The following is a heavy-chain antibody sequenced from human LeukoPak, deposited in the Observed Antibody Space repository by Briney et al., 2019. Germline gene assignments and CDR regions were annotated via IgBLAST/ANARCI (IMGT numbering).Heavy chain of an antibody. J-gene: IGHJ6*03. CDR2: ISSSVRPI. CDR1: GFTFTNYY. D-gene: IGHD1-1*01. Sequence: GGSLRLSCAASGFTFTNYYMSWIRQAHGKGLEWVSYISSSVRPINYADSVKDRFTTSRDNAKNSLYLRMNSVRAEDTAVYYCARRATGTWDYYYYMDVWGKGTTVTVSS. V-gene: IGHV3-11*04. CDR3: ARRATGTWDYYYYMDV.